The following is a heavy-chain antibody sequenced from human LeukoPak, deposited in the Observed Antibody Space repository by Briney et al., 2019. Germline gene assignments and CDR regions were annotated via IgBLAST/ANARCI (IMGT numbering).Heavy chain of an antibody. Sequence: GGSLRLSCAASGFTVSSNYMSWVRQAPRKGLEWVSVIYSGGSTYYADSVKGRFTISRDNSKNTLYLQMNSLRAEDTAVYYCARATTVSIDYWGQGTLVTVSS. J-gene: IGHJ4*02. CDR2: IYSGGST. V-gene: IGHV3-66*01. D-gene: IGHD4-17*01. CDR1: GFTVSSNY. CDR3: ARATTVSIDY.